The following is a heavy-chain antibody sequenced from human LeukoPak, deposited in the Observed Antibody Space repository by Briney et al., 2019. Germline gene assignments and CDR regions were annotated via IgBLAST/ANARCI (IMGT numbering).Heavy chain of an antibody. V-gene: IGHV1-2*02. CDR2: FNPNRGGI. Sequence: GASVKVSCKASGYTFTGYYMHWVRQAPGQGLEWMGWFNPNRGGINYAQKFQGSVTMNRDKSISTAYMALSRLRSDDTAVYYCARNSSGLRPWGQGTLVTVSS. CDR1: GYTFTGYY. J-gene: IGHJ5*02. D-gene: IGHD6-19*01. CDR3: ARNSSGLRP.